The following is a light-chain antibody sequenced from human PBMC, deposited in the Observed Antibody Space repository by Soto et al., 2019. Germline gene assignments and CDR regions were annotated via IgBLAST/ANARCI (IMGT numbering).Light chain of an antibody. CDR2: DVS. Sequence: QSALTQPASVSGSPGQSITISCTGTSSDVGGYNYVSWYQQHPGKAPKLMIYDVSNRPSGVSNRFSGSKSGKTASLTISGLQAEDEADYYCSSYTSSSGYVFGTGTKVTVL. V-gene: IGLV2-14*01. CDR1: SSDVGGYNY. CDR3: SSYTSSSGYV. J-gene: IGLJ1*01.